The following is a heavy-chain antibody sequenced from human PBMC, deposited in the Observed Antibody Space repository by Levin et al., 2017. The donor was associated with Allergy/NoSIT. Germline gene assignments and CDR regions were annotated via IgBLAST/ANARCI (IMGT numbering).Heavy chain of an antibody. Sequence: SETLSLTCTVSGGSISSSSYCWGWIRQPPGKGLEWIGSICYSGSTYYNPSLKSRVTISVDTSKNQFSLKLSSVTAADTAVYYCARLMVVTVRTTFKNDAFDIWGQGTMVTVSS. V-gene: IGHV4-39*01. CDR1: GGSISSSSYC. J-gene: IGHJ3*02. CDR2: ICYSGST. CDR3: ARLMVVTVRTTFKNDAFDI. D-gene: IGHD2-21*02.